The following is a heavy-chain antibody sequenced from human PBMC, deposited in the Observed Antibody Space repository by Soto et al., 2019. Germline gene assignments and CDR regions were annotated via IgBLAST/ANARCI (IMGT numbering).Heavy chain of an antibody. V-gene: IGHV3-30*18. Sequence: QVQLVESGGGVVQPGTSLRLSCAASGFTFSSDGMHWVRQTPGKGLEWVAVISKDGSDKSYADSVKGRFTISRDNSKNTVYLQMDSLRVEDTAVYYCAKDRRSSWSCDYWGQGTLVTVSS. D-gene: IGHD6-13*01. CDR2: ISKDGSDK. CDR1: GFTFSSDG. CDR3: AKDRRSSWSCDY. J-gene: IGHJ4*02.